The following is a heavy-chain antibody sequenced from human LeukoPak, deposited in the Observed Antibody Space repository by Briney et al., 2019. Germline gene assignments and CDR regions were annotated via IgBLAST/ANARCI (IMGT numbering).Heavy chain of an antibody. CDR2: IIPILGIA. CDR3: ARGVGKLSRGRWFDP. J-gene: IGHJ5*02. CDR1: GGTFSSYA. Sequence: VASVKVSCKASGGTFSSYAISWVRQAPGQGLEWMGRIIPILGIANYAQKFQGRVTITADKSTSTAYMELSSLRSEDTAVYYCARGVGKLSRGRWFDPWGQGTLVTVSS. V-gene: IGHV1-69*04.